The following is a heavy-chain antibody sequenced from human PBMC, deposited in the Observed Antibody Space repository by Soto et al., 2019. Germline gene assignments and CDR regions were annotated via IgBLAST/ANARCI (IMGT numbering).Heavy chain of an antibody. J-gene: IGHJ6*02. CDR1: GFTFSSYG. CDR3: AGARGYSGYDLHYYYYGTDV. CDR2: IWYDGSNK. Sequence: GGSLRISCAASGFTFSSYGMHWVRQAPGKGLEWVAVIWYDGSNKYYADSVKGRFTISRDNSKNTLYLQMNSLRAEDTAVYYCAGARGYSGYDLHYYYYGTDVWGQGTTVTVSS. D-gene: IGHD5-12*01. V-gene: IGHV3-33*08.